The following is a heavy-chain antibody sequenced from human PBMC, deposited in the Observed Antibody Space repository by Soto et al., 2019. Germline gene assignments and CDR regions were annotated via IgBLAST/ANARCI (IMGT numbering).Heavy chain of an antibody. V-gene: IGHV4-30-4*08. J-gene: IGHJ3*02. CDR3: ARDFSVQGAFDI. D-gene: IGHD6-25*01. CDR1: GGSMRSGDYY. Sequence: QVQLQESGPGLVKPSQTLSLTCAVSGGSMRSGDYYWSWIRQPPGKGLERIGYIHYGGSTYYSPTLKSRITISIDTSKGQFSLNLNSVTASDTAVYYCARDFSVQGAFDIWGPGTMVTVSS. CDR2: IHYGGST.